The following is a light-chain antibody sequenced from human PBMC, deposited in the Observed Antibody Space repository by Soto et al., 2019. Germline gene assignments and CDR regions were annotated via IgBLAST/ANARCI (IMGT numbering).Light chain of an antibody. CDR1: HNISSSY. CDR2: GAS. CDR3: QQYGNSPET. J-gene: IGKJ1*01. V-gene: IGKV3-20*01. Sequence: EIVLTQSPGTLSLSPGERATLSCRASHNISSSYLAWYQQKPGQAPRLLIYGASSRATGIPDRFSGSGSGTDFSLTISRLEPDDFAVYYCQQYGNSPETFGQGTKVEIK.